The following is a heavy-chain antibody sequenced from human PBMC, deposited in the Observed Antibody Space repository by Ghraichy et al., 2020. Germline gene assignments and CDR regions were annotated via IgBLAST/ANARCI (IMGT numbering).Heavy chain of an antibody. CDR3: ARDLKYCSGGSCSTAHAFDI. D-gene: IGHD2-15*01. Sequence: SETLSLTCTVSGDSISSYHWSWIRQPPGKGLEWIGYVYYSGSTNYNPSLKSRVTISVDTSNNQFSLRLNSVTAADTAVYYCARDLKYCSGGSCSTAHAFDIWGQGTMVTVSS. CDR2: VYYSGST. CDR1: GDSISSYH. J-gene: IGHJ3*02. V-gene: IGHV4-59*01.